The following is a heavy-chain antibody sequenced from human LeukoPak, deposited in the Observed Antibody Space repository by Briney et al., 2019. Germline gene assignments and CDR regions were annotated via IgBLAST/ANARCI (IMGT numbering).Heavy chain of an antibody. CDR2: IYYSGST. J-gene: IGHJ3*02. D-gene: IGHD3-22*01. V-gene: IGHV4-39*07. Sequence: SETLSLTCTVSGGSISSSSYYWGWIRQPPGKGLEWIGSIYYSGSTYYNPALNSRVTISVDTSKNQFSLKLSSVTAADTAVYYCARASPTYYYDSSGYSRPFDIWGQGTMVTVSS. CDR1: GGSISSSSYY. CDR3: ARASPTYYYDSSGYSRPFDI.